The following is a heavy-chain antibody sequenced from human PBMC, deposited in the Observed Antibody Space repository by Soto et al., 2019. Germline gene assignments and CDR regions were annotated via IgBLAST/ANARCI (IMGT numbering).Heavy chain of an antibody. CDR3: ARARTSSAVDFDY. CDR2: IYYTGDT. CDR1: GGSISSYY. D-gene: IGHD6-19*01. V-gene: IGHV4-59*01. J-gene: IGHJ4*02. Sequence: PSETLSLTCTVSGGSISSYYWSWIRQPPGKGLEWIGYIYYTGDTNYNPFLKSRVTISVDTSKNQFSLKLTSLTAADTAVYYCARARTSSAVDFDYWGQGTLVTVSS.